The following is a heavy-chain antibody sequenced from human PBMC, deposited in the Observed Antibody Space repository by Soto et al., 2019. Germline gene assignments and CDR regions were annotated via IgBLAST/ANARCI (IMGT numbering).Heavy chain of an antibody. CDR1: GGSISSVDYY. CDR3: ARVRLLMFGEHISYYCGMDV. CDR2: IHYSGST. D-gene: IGHD3-10*02. J-gene: IGHJ6*02. Sequence: SETLSLTCTVSGGSISSVDYYWSWIRQPPGKGLEWIGYIHYSGSTDYNPSLKSRPTISVDTSKNQFSLRLSSVTAADTAVYYCARVRLLMFGEHISYYCGMDVWGQGTMVTVSS. V-gene: IGHV4-30-4*01.